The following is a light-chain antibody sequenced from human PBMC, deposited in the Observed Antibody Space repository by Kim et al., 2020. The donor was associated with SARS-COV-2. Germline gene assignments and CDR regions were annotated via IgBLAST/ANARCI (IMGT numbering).Light chain of an antibody. CDR2: DVS. CDR1: SSDVGGYNY. Sequence: QSALTQPASVSGSPGQSITISCTGTSSDVGGYNYVSCYQQHPGKAPKVMIYDVSKWPSGVSNRFSGSKSGNTASLTISGVQAEDEADYYCSSYTSSSTYVFGTGTKVTVL. J-gene: IGLJ1*01. V-gene: IGLV2-14*01. CDR3: SSYTSSSTYV.